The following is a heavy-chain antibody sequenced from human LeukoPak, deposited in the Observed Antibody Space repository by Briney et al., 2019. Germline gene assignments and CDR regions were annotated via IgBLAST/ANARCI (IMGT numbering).Heavy chain of an antibody. J-gene: IGHJ4*02. Sequence: ASVKVSCKVSGYTLTELSMHWVRQAPGKGLQWMGRINPNSGGTNYAQNFQGRVTMTRDTSISTAYMELSSLRSDDTAVYYCAREKESVAGRELDYWGQGTLVTVSS. CDR2: INPNSGGT. CDR3: AREKESVAGRELDY. V-gene: IGHV1-2*06. D-gene: IGHD6-19*01. CDR1: GYTLTELS.